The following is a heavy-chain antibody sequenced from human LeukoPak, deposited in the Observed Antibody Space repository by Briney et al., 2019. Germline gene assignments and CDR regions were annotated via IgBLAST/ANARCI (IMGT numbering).Heavy chain of an antibody. CDR3: ARDYYDSSYNWFDP. CDR2: INPNSGGT. Sequence: ASVKVSCKASGYTFTGYYMHWVRQAPGQGLEWMGWINPNSGGTNYAQKFQGRVTMTRDTSISTAYMELSRLRSDDTAVYYCARDYYDSSYNWFDPWGQGTLVTVSS. D-gene: IGHD3-22*01. V-gene: IGHV1-2*02. CDR1: GYTFTGYY. J-gene: IGHJ5*02.